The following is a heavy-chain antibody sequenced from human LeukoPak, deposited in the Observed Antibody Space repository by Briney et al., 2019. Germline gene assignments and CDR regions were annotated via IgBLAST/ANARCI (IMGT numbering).Heavy chain of an antibody. CDR2: FDPEDGET. CDR3: AKVALFSGYYPPFDY. V-gene: IGHV1-24*01. J-gene: IGHJ4*02. D-gene: IGHD3-22*01. Sequence: ASVKVSCKVSGYTLTELSMHWVRQAPGKGLEWMGGFDPEDGETIYAQKFQGRVTMTEDTSTDTAYMELSSLRSEDTAVYYCAKVALFSGYYPPFDYWGQGTLVTVSS. CDR1: GYTLTELS.